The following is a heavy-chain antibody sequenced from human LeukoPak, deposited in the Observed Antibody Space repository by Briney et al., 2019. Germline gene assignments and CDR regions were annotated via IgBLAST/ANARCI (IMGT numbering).Heavy chain of an antibody. V-gene: IGHV1-24*01. J-gene: IGHJ6*03. CDR3: ATAAPPESIEDIVVVPAAEAYYYYMDV. D-gene: IGHD2-2*01. CDR2: FDPEDGET. Sequence: ASVNVSCKVSGYTLTEVSMHWVRQAAGKGLERMGGFDPEDGETIYAQKFQGRVTMTEDTSTDTAYMELSSLRSEDTAVYYCATAAPPESIEDIVVVPAAEAYYYYMDVWGKGTTVTVSS. CDR1: GYTLTEVS.